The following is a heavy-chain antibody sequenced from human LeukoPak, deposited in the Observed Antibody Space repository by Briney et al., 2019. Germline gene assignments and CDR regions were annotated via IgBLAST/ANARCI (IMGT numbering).Heavy chain of an antibody. CDR2: INQDGSEK. CDR1: GFPFSSFW. J-gene: IGHJ4*02. CDR3: ARGAGGSGTASDY. V-gene: IGHV3-7*01. Sequence: GGSLRLSCAASGFPFSSFWMSWVRQAPGMELAWVATINQDGSEKYYVDSVKGRFTISRDNTKNSLYLQMNSLRAEDTAVYYCARGAGGSGTASDYWGQGTLVTVSS. D-gene: IGHD3-10*01.